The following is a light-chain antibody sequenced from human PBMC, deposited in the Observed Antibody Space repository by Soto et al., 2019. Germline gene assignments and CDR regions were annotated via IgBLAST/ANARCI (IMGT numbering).Light chain of an antibody. V-gene: IGKV1-39*01. Sequence: DIPMTQSPSSLSASVGDRVTITCRASQSISNYVNWYQQKPGKAPKLLIYAASSLQSGVPSRFSGSGSGTDFTLTISSLQPEDFATYYCQQSYSTPYTFGQGTKLEIK. CDR3: QQSYSTPYT. CDR1: QSISNY. J-gene: IGKJ2*01. CDR2: AAS.